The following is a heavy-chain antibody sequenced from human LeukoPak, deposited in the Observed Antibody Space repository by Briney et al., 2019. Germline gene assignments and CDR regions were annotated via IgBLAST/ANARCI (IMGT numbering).Heavy chain of an antibody. J-gene: IGHJ5*02. CDR1: GFTFSPYA. V-gene: IGHV3-23*01. CDR3: AKSSDVIVLPASMWFDP. Sequence: PGGSLRLSCAASGFTFSPYAMSWVRQAPGNGLEWVSLISGTGTNTYYAASVKGRFTISRDNSKSTLYLQMNSLSAEDTAVYYCAKSSDVIVLPASMWFDPWGQGTLSPSPQ. CDR2: ISGTGTNT. D-gene: IGHD2-2*01.